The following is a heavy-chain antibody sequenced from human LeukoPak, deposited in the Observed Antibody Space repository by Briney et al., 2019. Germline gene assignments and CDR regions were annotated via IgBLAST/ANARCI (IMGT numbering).Heavy chain of an antibody. J-gene: IGHJ4*02. Sequence: GGSLRLSCAASGFTFSSYAMSWVRQAPGKGLEWVSSISGSNDNTYYADSVKDRFTISRDNSKNTQSLQMNSLRAEDTAVYYCAKGRGTTVTSAANYWGQGTLVTVSS. CDR1: GFTFSSYA. V-gene: IGHV3-23*01. CDR2: ISGSNDNT. D-gene: IGHD4-17*01. CDR3: AKGRGTTVTSAANY.